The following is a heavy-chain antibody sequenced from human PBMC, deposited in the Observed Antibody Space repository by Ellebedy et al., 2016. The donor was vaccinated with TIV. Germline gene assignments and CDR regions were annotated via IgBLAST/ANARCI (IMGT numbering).Heavy chain of an antibody. CDR3: AKDIWRDDYIWGSYRSTGGGMDV. CDR2: ISWDGGST. J-gene: IGHJ6*02. CDR1: GFTFDDYT. V-gene: IGHV3-43*01. Sequence: GGSLRLSXAASGFTFDDYTMHWVRQAPGKGLEWVSLISWDGGSTYYADSVKGRFTISRDNSKNSLYLQMNSLRTEDTALYYCAKDIWRDDYIWGSYRSTGGGMDVWGQGTTVTVSS. D-gene: IGHD3-16*02.